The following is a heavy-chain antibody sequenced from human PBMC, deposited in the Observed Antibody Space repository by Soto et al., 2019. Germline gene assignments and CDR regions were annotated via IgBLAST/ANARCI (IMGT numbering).Heavy chain of an antibody. D-gene: IGHD3-10*01. J-gene: IGHJ4*02. CDR1: GGSISSSSYY. Sequence: SETLSLTCTVSGGSISSSSYYWGWIRQPPGKGLEWIGSIYYSGSTYYNPSLKSRVTISVDTSKNQFSLKLSSVTAADTAVYYCARISFGEFPYFDHWGQGTLVTVSS. CDR2: IYYSGST. V-gene: IGHV4-39*01. CDR3: ARISFGEFPYFDH.